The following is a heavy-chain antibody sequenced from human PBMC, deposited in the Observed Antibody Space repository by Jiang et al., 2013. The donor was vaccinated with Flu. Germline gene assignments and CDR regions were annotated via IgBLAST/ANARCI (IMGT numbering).Heavy chain of an antibody. V-gene: IGHV1-18*01. CDR1: GYTFTSYG. J-gene: IGHJ6*02. Sequence: GAEVKKPGASVKVSCKASGYTFTSYGISWVRQAPGQGLEWMGWISAYNGNTNYAQKLQGRVTMTTDTSTSTAYMELRSLRSDDTAVYYCARDRDRRYYDFWSGYYYYYYGMDVWGQGTTVTVSS. CDR2: ISAYNGNT. D-gene: IGHD3-3*01. CDR3: ARDRDRRYYDFWSGYYYYYYGMDV.